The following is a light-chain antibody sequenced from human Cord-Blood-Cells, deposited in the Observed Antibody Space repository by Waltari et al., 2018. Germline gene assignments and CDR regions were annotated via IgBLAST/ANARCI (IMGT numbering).Light chain of an antibody. Sequence: DIQMTQSTSSLSAYLGDSVPITCRASQSSSSYLNWYQKQPGKAPKLLIYATSSLQSGVPSRFSGSGSGTDFTLTISSLQPEDFATYYCQQSYSTLFTFGPGTKVDIK. J-gene: IGKJ3*01. CDR2: ATS. CDR3: QQSYSTLFT. CDR1: QSSSSY. V-gene: IGKV1-39*01.